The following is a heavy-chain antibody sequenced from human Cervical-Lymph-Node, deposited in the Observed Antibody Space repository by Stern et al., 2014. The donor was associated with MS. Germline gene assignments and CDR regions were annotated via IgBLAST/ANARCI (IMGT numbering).Heavy chain of an antibody. CDR2: ISNDGGSK. CDR3: ARDVRSGSYGDY. V-gene: IGHV3-30*03. CDR1: GFTFGSYG. D-gene: IGHD1-26*01. J-gene: IGHJ4*02. Sequence: VQLLESGGGVVQPGKSLRLSCAASGFTFGSYGFHWIRQAPGKGLEWVALISNDGGSKYYADSVKGRFSISRDSSKNTVFLQMDSLRPEDTAVYYCARDVRSGSYGDYWGQGTLVTVSS.